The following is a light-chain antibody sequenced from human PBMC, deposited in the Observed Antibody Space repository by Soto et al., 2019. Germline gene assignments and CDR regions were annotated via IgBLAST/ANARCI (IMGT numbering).Light chain of an antibody. CDR2: RNT. Sequence: SYELTQPPSVSVSSGQTASITCSGDKLGDKYACWYQQKPGQSPVLVIYRNTERPSGIPERFSGSNSGNTATLTISGTQAMDEADHYCQEWTSNTDLVFGGGTKLTVL. CDR3: QEWTSNTDLV. J-gene: IGLJ3*02. CDR1: KLGDKY. V-gene: IGLV3-1*01.